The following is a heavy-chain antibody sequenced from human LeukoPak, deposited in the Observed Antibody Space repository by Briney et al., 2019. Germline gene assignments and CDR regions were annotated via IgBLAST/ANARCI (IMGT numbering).Heavy chain of an antibody. V-gene: IGHV3-7*01. CDR2: INEDGSHK. J-gene: IGHJ6*02. CDR3: ARRPYSDTSGRLSDV. CDR1: GFTFTSYW. Sequence: PGGSLRLSCEVSGFTFTSYWMSWVRQAPGKGLEWVANINEDGSHKYHADSVKGRLTISRDNAKNSLYLQMNSLRAEDTAVYFCARRPYSDTSGRLSDVWGQGTTVTVSS. D-gene: IGHD3-22*01.